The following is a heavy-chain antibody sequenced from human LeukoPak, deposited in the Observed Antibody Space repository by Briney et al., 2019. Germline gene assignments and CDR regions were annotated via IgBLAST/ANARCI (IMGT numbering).Heavy chain of an antibody. CDR3: ARDGEGSSWYKIEY. CDR2: ISSSSSYI. CDR1: GFSFSSYS. V-gene: IGHV3-21*01. J-gene: IGHJ4*02. D-gene: IGHD6-13*01. Sequence: GGSLRLSCAASGFSFSSYSFNWVRQAPGKGLEWVSSISSSSSYIYYADSVKGRFTISRDNAKNSLYLQMNSLRAEDTAVYYCARDGEGSSWYKIEYWGQGTLVTVSS.